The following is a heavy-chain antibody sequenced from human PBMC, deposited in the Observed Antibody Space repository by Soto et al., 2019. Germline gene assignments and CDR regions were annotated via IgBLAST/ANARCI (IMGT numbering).Heavy chain of an antibody. J-gene: IGHJ4*02. Sequence: GTSVKVSSKASGYALTSYDINWARQATGQGLEWMGWINPISGKANYAQKFQGRVTMTADKTISTAYMELSSLRSEDTAVYYCARETQYSSGWYRYWGQGTLVTVSS. CDR3: ARETQYSSGWYRY. V-gene: IGHV1-8*01. D-gene: IGHD6-19*01. CDR2: INPISGKA. CDR1: GYALTSYD.